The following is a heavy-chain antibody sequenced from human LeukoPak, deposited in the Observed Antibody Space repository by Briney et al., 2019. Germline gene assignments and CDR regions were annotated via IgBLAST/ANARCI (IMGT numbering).Heavy chain of an antibody. J-gene: IGHJ3*02. CDR1: GFTFSSYA. Sequence: GGSLRLSCAASGFTFSSYAMHWVRQAPGKGLEWVAVISYDGSNKYYADSVKGRFTISRDNSKNTLYLQMNSLRAEDTAVYYCARSLTLSTYYDFWSGSDRRAFDIWGQGTMVTVSS. V-gene: IGHV3-30-3*01. CDR3: ARSLTLSTYYDFWSGSDRRAFDI. D-gene: IGHD3-3*01. CDR2: ISYDGSNK.